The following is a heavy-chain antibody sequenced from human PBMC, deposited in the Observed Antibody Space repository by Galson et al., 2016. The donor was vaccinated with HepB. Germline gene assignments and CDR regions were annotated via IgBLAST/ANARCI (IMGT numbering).Heavy chain of an antibody. D-gene: IGHD2-2*01. Sequence: SVKVSCKASGYTFTGYYMHWVRQAPGQGLEWMGWINANSGATNYPHKFQGRVTMTRDTSSSTAYMELSRLRSDDTAVYYCARGGYCRSNTCPSSNPAYGMDGWGRGTTVTVSS. CDR1: GYTFTGYY. V-gene: IGHV1-2*07. CDR2: INANSGAT. J-gene: IGHJ6*02. CDR3: ARGGYCRSNTCPSSNPAYGMDG.